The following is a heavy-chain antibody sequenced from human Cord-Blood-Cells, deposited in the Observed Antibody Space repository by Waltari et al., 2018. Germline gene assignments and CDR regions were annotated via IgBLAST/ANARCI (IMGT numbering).Heavy chain of an antibody. Sequence: EVQLVQSGAEVKKPGESLKISCTGSGYSFTSYWIGLVAQMPGKGLEWMGIIYPGDSDTRYSPSFQGQVTISADKSISTAYLQWSSLKASDTAMYYCARHGRKSAYCGGDCYIDYWGQGTLVTVSS. CDR1: GYSFTSYW. J-gene: IGHJ4*02. CDR3: ARHGRKSAYCGGDCYIDY. D-gene: IGHD2-21*02. CDR2: IYPGDSDT. V-gene: IGHV5-51*01.